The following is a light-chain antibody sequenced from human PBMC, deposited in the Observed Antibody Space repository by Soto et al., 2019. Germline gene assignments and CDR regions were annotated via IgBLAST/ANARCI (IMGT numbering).Light chain of an antibody. V-gene: IGKV3-20*01. CDR3: QHYCSSPSLT. CDR2: GAS. Sequence: EIVLTQSPGTLSLSPGERATLSCRASQSVSSSYLAWYQQKPGQAPRLLIYGASSRATGIPDRFSGSGSGTDFTLTISRLEPEDFAVYYCQHYCSSPSLTFHGWTTGDI. J-gene: IGKJ4*01. CDR1: QSVSSSY.